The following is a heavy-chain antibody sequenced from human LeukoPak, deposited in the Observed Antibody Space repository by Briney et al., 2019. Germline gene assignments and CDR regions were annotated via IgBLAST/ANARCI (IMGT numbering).Heavy chain of an antibody. CDR2: IIPIFGTA. CDR3: ARDAFSGDYSYFDS. Sequence: SVKVSCKASGGTFSSYAISWVRQAPGQGLEWMGGIIPIFGTANYAQKFQGRVTITADESTSTAYMELSSLTSEDTAVYYCARDAFSGDYSYFDSWGQGTLVTVSS. J-gene: IGHJ4*02. V-gene: IGHV1-69*13. CDR1: GGTFSSYA. D-gene: IGHD4-17*01.